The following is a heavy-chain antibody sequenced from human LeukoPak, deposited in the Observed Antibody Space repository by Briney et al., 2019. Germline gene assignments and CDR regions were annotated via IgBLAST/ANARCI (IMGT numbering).Heavy chain of an antibody. CDR3: VKGGYGGNNAFGI. D-gene: IGHD4-23*01. CDR2: ISSNGGST. J-gene: IGHJ3*02. Sequence: GGSLRLSCSASGFTFSSYAMHWVRQAPGKGLEYVSAISSNGGSTYYADSVKGRFTISRDNSKNTLYLQMSSLRAEGTAVYYCVKGGYGGNNAFGIWGQGTMVTVSS. V-gene: IGHV3-64D*06. CDR1: GFTFSSYA.